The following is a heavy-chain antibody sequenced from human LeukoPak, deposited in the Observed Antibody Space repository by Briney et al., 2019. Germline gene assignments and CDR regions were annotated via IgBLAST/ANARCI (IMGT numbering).Heavy chain of an antibody. D-gene: IGHD1-7*01. Sequence: GASVKVSCRASGYTFTSYGISWLRQAPGQGLEWMGWISAYNGNTNYAQKLQGRVTMTTDTSTSTAYMDLRSLRSDDTAVYYCARGRLSTGTMFDPWGQGTLVTVSS. J-gene: IGHJ5*02. CDR3: ARGRLSTGTMFDP. CDR2: ISAYNGNT. V-gene: IGHV1-18*01. CDR1: GYTFTSYG.